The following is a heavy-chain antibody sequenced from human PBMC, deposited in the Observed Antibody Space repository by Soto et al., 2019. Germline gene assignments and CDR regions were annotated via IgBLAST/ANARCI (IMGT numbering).Heavy chain of an antibody. D-gene: IGHD1-26*01. CDR1: GFTFSSYA. J-gene: IGHJ4*02. V-gene: IGHV3-23*01. CDR3: AKVGVSRRVSGSYYFDY. CDR2: ISGSGGST. Sequence: GGSLRLSCAASGFTFSSYAMSWVRQAPGKGLEWVSAISGSGGSTYYADSVKGRFTISRDNSKNTLYLQMNSLRAEDTAVYYCAKVGVSRRVSGSYYFDYWGQGTLVTVSS.